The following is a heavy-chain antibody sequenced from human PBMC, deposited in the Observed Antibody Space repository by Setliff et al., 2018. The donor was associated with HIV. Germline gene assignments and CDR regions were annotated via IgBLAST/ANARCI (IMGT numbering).Heavy chain of an antibody. CDR1: GFPFNYAW. Sequence: PGGSLRLSCAASGFPFNYAWMSWVRQAPGKGLDWVGRIKANTDGGTTDYAAPVRGRFTISRDDSKNTVYLQMDSLKTEDTAVYYCISLYLGYWGQGALVTVSS. CDR2: IKANTDGGTT. V-gene: IGHV3-15*01. J-gene: IGHJ4*02. CDR3: ISLYLGY. D-gene: IGHD2-8*01.